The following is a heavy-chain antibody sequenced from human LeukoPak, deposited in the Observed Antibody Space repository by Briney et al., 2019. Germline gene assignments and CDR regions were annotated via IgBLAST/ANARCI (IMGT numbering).Heavy chain of an antibody. CDR3: ARLSPGGY. D-gene: IGHD3-10*01. Sequence: TGGSLRLSCADSGFLFSNSWMAWVRQAPGRGLEWLANINQDGSAKTCVDSVKGRFTISRDNAKNSLYLQMNSLRAEDTAVYYCARLSPGGYWGQGTLVTVSS. V-gene: IGHV3-7*02. CDR1: GFLFSNSW. CDR2: INQDGSAK. J-gene: IGHJ4*02.